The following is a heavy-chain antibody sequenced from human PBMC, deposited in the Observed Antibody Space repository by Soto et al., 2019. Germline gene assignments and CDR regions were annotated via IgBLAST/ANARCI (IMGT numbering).Heavy chain of an antibody. CDR1: GGTFSSYA. D-gene: IGHD2-21*02. CDR3: ARAVCGGDCYLCEY. CDR2: IIPIFGTA. Sequence: QVQLVQSGAEVKKPGSSVKVSCKASGGTFSSYAISWVRQAPGQGLEWMGGIIPIFGTANYAQKFQGRVTSTANESTRTADMELSSLRSEDTAVYYCARAVCGGDCYLCEYWGQGTLVTFSS. V-gene: IGHV1-69*12. J-gene: IGHJ4*02.